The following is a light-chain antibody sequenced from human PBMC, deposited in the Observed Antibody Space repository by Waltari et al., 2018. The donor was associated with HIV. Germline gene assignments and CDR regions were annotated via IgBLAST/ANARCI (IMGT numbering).Light chain of an antibody. Sequence: QSALTQPASVSGSPGQSITFSCIGTSSDVGDYNSFSWYQQLPGKAPRLRIYDVSKRPSGVSNRFSGSKSGNTASLTISGLQADDEADYYCCSYAGSSTYVFGTGTKVTVL. J-gene: IGLJ1*01. CDR3: CSYAGSSTYV. CDR2: DVS. V-gene: IGLV2-23*02. CDR1: SSDVGDYNS.